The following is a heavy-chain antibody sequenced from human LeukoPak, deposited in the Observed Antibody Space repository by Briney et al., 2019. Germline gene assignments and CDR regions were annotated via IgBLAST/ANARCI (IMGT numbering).Heavy chain of an antibody. CDR3: ARDRRGYYGTFYMDV. J-gene: IGHJ6*03. CDR2: IKQDGSEK. D-gene: IGHD3-10*01. V-gene: IGHV3-7*01. Sequence: GWSLRLSCAASGFIFSSYWMSGVRQAPGKGVEGVANIKQDGSEKYYVDSVKGRFTISRDNAKNPLYLQMNSLRAEDTAVYYCARDRRGYYGTFYMDVWGKGTTVTISS. CDR1: GFIFSSYW.